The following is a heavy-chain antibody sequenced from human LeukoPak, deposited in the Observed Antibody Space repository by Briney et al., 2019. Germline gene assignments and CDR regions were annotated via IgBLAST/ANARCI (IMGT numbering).Heavy chain of an antibody. V-gene: IGHV3-66*01. CDR3: ARGDDYGDFEYYFDY. D-gene: IGHD4-17*01. Sequence: GGSLRLSCAASGFPVSSNYMSWVRQAPGKGLEWVSVIYSGGSTYYADSVKGRFTISRDNSKNTLYLQMNSLRAEDTAVYYCARGDDYGDFEYYFDYWGQGTLVTVSS. J-gene: IGHJ4*02. CDR2: IYSGGST. CDR1: GFPVSSNY.